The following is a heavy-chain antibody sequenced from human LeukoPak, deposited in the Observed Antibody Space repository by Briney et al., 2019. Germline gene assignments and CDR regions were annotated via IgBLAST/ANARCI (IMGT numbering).Heavy chain of an antibody. J-gene: IGHJ5*02. CDR3: ARYYDILTGNWFDP. CDR2: IYTSGST. Sequence: SETLSLTCTVSGGSISSYYWSRIRQPAGKGLEWIGRIYTSGSTNYNPSLKSRVTISVDTSKNQFSLKLSSVTAADTAVYYCARYYDILTGNWFDPWGQGTLVTVSS. CDR1: GGSISSYY. D-gene: IGHD3-9*01. V-gene: IGHV4-4*07.